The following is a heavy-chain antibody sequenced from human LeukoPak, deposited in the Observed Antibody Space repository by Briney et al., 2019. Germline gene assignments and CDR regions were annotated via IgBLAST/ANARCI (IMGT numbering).Heavy chain of an antibody. V-gene: IGHV1-69*04. J-gene: IGHJ6*02. CDR3: ARDQGLTAPPPYGLDV. CDR1: GGTFSSSA. Sequence: SSVKVSCKTSGGTFSSSAITWVRQAPGQGLEWMGRIIPVLNITSYAQKFQGRVTITADTSTSTVYMELSSLRSEETAVYYCARDQGLTAPPPYGLDVWGQGTTVIVSS. CDR2: IIPVLNIT. D-gene: IGHD4/OR15-4a*01.